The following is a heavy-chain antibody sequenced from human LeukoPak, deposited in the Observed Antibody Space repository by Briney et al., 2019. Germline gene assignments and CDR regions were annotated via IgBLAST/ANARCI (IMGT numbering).Heavy chain of an antibody. CDR3: ARNKGQFYEYFDY. Sequence: SETLSLTCTVSGGSISSSSYYWGWIRQPPGKGLEWIGSIYYSGSTHYNPSLKSRVTISVDTSKNQFSLKLSSVTAADTAVYYCARNKGQFYEYFDYWGQGTLVTVSS. J-gene: IGHJ4*02. CDR1: GGSISSSSYY. CDR2: IYYSGST. D-gene: IGHD5/OR15-5a*01. V-gene: IGHV4-39*01.